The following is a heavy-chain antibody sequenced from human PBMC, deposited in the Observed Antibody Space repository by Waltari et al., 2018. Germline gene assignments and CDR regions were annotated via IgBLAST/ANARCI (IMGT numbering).Heavy chain of an antibody. V-gene: IGHV3-23*01. Sequence: EVQLLESGGGVAQPGGSLRLSCAAPGFTFTAYAMSWVRQTPERGLEWVSGINNGGVDRYYTDSVKGRFTISRDNSKNTVYLQMSSMRAEDTAVYYCAKEIGALGTPVFDYWGQGTLVSVSS. D-gene: IGHD6-13*01. CDR2: INNGGVDR. CDR1: GFTFTAYA. J-gene: IGHJ4*02. CDR3: AKEIGALGTPVFDY.